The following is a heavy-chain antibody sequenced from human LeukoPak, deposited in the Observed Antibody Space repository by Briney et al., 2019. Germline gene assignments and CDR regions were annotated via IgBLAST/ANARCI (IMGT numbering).Heavy chain of an antibody. J-gene: IGHJ4*02. CDR1: GLTFSNYW. Sequence: GGSLRLSCATSGLTFSNYWMSWVRQAPGKGLVWVSRINSDGSSTSYADSVKGRFTISRDNAKNTLYLQMNSLRAEDTAVYYCAREPYSSSWYYFDYWGQGTLVTVSS. CDR2: INSDGSST. CDR3: AREPYSSSWYYFDY. D-gene: IGHD6-13*01. V-gene: IGHV3-74*01.